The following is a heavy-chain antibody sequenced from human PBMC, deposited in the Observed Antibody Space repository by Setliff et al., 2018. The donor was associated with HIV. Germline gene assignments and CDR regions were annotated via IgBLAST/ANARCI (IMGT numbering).Heavy chain of an antibody. J-gene: IGHJ4*02. CDR1: GFTFSDYY. Sequence: GGSLRLSCAASGFTFSDYYMSWIRQAPGKGLEWVSYISSSSSSYTNYADSVKGRFTISRDNAKNSLYLQMNSLRAEDTAVYYRARGGIAAAGALDYWGQGTLVTVFS. CDR3: ARGGIAAAGALDY. V-gene: IGHV3-11*06. D-gene: IGHD6-13*01. CDR2: ISSSSSSYT.